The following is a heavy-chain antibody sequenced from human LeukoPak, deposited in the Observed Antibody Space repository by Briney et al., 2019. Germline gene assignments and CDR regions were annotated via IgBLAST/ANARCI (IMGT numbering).Heavy chain of an antibody. V-gene: IGHV3-21*01. J-gene: IGHJ4*02. Sequence: GSLRLSCAASGFTFSIYNMNWVRQAPGKALAWVSSITSSSTYTYYADSVKGRYTISRDNAKNSLYLQMNSLRAEDTAVYYCARDYSGYVWGSYRYRSYYFDYWGQGTLVTVSS. CDR2: ITSSSTYT. D-gene: IGHD3-16*02. CDR1: GFTFSIYN. CDR3: ARDYSGYVWGSYRYRSYYFDY.